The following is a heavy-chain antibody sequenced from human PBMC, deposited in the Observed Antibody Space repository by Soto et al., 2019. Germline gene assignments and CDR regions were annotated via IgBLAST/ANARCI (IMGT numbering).Heavy chain of an antibody. D-gene: IGHD1-7*01. CDR2: INHSGST. CDR3: ARGGITGTYWYFDL. V-gene: IGHV4-34*01. CDR1: GGSFSGYY. Sequence: ASETLSLTCAVYGGSFSGYYWSWIRQPPGKGLEWIGEINHSGSTNYNPSLKSRVTISVDTSKNQFSLKLSSVTAADTAVYYCARGGITGTYWYFDLWGRGTLVTVSS. J-gene: IGHJ2*01.